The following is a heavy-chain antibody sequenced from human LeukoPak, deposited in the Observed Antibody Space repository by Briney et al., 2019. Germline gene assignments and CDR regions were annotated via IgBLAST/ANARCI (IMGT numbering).Heavy chain of an antibody. V-gene: IGHV1-18*01. J-gene: IGHJ4*02. CDR3: ARVTPVGDGYKVDY. D-gene: IGHD2-21*02. CDR1: GYTFTSYG. Sequence: GASVKVSXKASGYTFTSYGISWMRQAPGQGLEWMGWISAYNGNTNYAQKLQGRVTMTTDTSTSTAYMELRSLRSDDTAVYYCARVTPVGDGYKVDYWGQGTLVTVSS. CDR2: ISAYNGNT.